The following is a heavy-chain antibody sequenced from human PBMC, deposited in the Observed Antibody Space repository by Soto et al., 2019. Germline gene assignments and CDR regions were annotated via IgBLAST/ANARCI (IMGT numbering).Heavy chain of an antibody. CDR1: GFTFSSYA. J-gene: IGHJ4*02. Sequence: SLRLSCAASGFTFSSYAVSWVRQAPGKGPEWISSISGSGSTIYYADSVKGRFTISRDNSKNTLYLQMSSLRAEDTAVYYCAKVFYYYDSSGYYYFDYWGQGTLVTVSS. CDR3: AKVFYYYDSSGYYYFDY. V-gene: IGHV3-23*01. CDR2: ISGSGSTI. D-gene: IGHD3-22*01.